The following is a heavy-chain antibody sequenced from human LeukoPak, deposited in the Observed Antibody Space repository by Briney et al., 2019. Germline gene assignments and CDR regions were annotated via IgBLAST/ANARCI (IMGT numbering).Heavy chain of an antibody. CDR3: ARRRYCSGRSSYSGPFDY. Sequence: GGSLRLSCAASGFTFDDYAMHWVRQAPGKGLEWVANIKQDGSEKYYVDSVKGRFTISRDNAKNSLYLQMNSLRAEETAVYYLARRRYCSGRSSYSGPFDYWGQGTLVTVSS. CDR1: GFTFDDYA. V-gene: IGHV3-7*01. D-gene: IGHD2-15*01. CDR2: IKQDGSEK. J-gene: IGHJ4*02.